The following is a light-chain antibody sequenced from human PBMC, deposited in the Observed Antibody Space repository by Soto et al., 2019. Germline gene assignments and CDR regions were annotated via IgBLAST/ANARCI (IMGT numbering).Light chain of an antibody. CDR2: KAS. Sequence: DIQMTQSPSTLSASVGDRVTITCRAGQSIGSWLAWYQQKPGKAPKLLIFKASSLESGVPSRFSGSGSGTEFTLTITSLQPDDFASYYCQQYNSYWTFGQGTQVEIK. J-gene: IGKJ1*01. V-gene: IGKV1-5*03. CDR3: QQYNSYWT. CDR1: QSIGSW.